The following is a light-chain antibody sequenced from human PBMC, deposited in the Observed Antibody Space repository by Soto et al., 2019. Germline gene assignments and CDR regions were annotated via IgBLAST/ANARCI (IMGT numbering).Light chain of an antibody. V-gene: IGKV1-33*01. CDR1: QGISNC. CDR2: DAS. Sequence: DIQMTQSPSSLSASVGDRVTITCQASQGISNCLNWYQQKPGKAPKLLIFDASNLETGVPSRFSGSGSGTDFTFTISSLQPEDIAAYYCQQYYNLPRTFGQGTKVEIK. J-gene: IGKJ1*01. CDR3: QQYYNLPRT.